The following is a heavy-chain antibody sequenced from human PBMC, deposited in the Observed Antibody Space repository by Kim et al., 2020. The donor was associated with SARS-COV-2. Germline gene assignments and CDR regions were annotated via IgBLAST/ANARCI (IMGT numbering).Heavy chain of an antibody. D-gene: IGHD6-19*01. V-gene: IGHV7-4-1*02. J-gene: IGHJ6*02. CDR3: ARDRKQWDV. CDR2: GNP. Sequence: GNPTYAQGFTGRFVFSLDTSVSTAYLQISSLKAEDTAVYYCARDRKQWDVWGQGTTVTVSS.